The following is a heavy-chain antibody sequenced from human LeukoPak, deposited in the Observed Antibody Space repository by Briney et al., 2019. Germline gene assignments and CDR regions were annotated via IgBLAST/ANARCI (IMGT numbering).Heavy chain of an antibody. D-gene: IGHD1-26*01. Sequence: PGGSLRLSCAASGFTVSGNYLSWVRQAPGKGLEWVSVIYSGGSTYYADSVKGRFTISRDNSKNTLYLQMNSLRAEDTAVYYCARGTVGATGVYFDYWGQETLVTVSS. CDR1: GFTVSGNY. J-gene: IGHJ4*02. CDR2: IYSGGST. CDR3: ARGTVGATGVYFDY. V-gene: IGHV3-66*02.